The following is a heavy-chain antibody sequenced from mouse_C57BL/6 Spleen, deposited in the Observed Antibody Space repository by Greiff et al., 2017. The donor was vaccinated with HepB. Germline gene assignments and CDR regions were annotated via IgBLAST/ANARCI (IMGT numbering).Heavy chain of an antibody. CDR1: GYTFTSYG. J-gene: IGHJ1*03. Sequence: VKLMESGAELARPGASVKLSCKASGYTFTSYGISWVKQRTGQGLEWIGEIYPRSGNTYYNEKFKGKATLTADKSSSTAYMELRSLTSEDSAVYCCARGDVPITTVVARYFDVWGTGTTVTVSS. V-gene: IGHV1-81*01. CDR3: ARGDVPITTVVARYFDV. D-gene: IGHD1-1*01. CDR2: IYPRSGNT.